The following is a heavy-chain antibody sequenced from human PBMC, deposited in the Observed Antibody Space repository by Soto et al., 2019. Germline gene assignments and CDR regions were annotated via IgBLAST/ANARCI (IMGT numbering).Heavy chain of an antibody. CDR3: AKDHSRHYHNLDMFYY. CDR1: GFTFSSYA. D-gene: IGHD2-2*03. CDR2: ISGSGGST. J-gene: IGHJ4*02. V-gene: IGHV3-23*01. Sequence: GGSLRLSCAASGFTFSSYAMSWVRQAPGKGLEWVSAISGSGGSTYYADSVKGRVTISRDNSKNTLYLQMNSLRAEDTAVYYCAKDHSRHYHNLDMFYYWGQGTLVTVSS.